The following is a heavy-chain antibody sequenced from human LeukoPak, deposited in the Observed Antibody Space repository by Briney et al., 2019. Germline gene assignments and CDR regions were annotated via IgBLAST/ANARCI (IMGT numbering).Heavy chain of an antibody. Sequence: EASVKVSCKASGYTFTSYGISWVRQAPGQGLEWMGWISAYNGNTNYAQKLQGRVTMTTDTSTSTAYMELRSLGSDDTAVYYCARVSYYDSSGYYYANWFDPWGQGTLVTVSS. V-gene: IGHV1-18*01. D-gene: IGHD3-22*01. CDR3: ARVSYYDSSGYYYANWFDP. CDR1: GYTFTSYG. CDR2: ISAYNGNT. J-gene: IGHJ5*02.